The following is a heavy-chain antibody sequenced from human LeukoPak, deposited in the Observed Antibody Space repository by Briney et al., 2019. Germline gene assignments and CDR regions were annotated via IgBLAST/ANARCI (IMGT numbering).Heavy chain of an antibody. V-gene: IGHV3-21*04. D-gene: IGHD3-10*01. Sequence: GGSLRLSCAASGFTFSSYSMNWVRQAPGKGLEWVSSISSSSSYIYYADSVKGRFTISRHNSKNTLYLQMNSLRAEDTAVYYCARWGVMIEEINAFDIWGQGTMVTVSS. J-gene: IGHJ3*02. CDR3: ARWGVMIEEINAFDI. CDR1: GFTFSSYS. CDR2: ISSSSSYI.